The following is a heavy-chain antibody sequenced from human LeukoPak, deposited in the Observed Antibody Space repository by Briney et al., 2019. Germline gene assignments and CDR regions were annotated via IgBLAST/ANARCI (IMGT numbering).Heavy chain of an antibody. D-gene: IGHD1-26*01. J-gene: IGHJ4*02. V-gene: IGHV3-21*01. CDR2: PSSGSSYM. Sequence: GGSLRLSCAASGFTFSSYSMNWVRQAPGKGLEWVSSPSSGSSYMYYADSVKGRFTISRDNAKNSLYLQMNSLRAEDTAVYYCARDSRLVGTDFDYWGQGTLVTVSS. CDR1: GFTFSSYS. CDR3: ARDSRLVGTDFDY.